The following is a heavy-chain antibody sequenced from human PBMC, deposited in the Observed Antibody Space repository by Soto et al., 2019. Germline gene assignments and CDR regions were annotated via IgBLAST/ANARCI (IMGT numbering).Heavy chain of an antibody. CDR2: IIPIFGTA. CDR3: ARGTLDTAMVMPHYGMDV. J-gene: IGHJ6*02. V-gene: IGHV1-69*13. CDR1: GGTFSSYA. D-gene: IGHD5-18*01. Sequence: ASVKVSCKASGGTFSSYAISWVRQAPGQGLEWMGGIIPIFGTANYAQKFQGRVTITADESTSTAYMELSSLRSEDTAVYYCARGTLDTAMVMPHYGMDVWGQGTTVTISS.